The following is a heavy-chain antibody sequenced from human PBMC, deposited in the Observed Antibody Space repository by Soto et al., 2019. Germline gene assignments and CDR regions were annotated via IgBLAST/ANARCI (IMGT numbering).Heavy chain of an antibody. V-gene: IGHV4-61*01. CDR1: GGSVSSGSYY. CDR3: ARVSTFVAAAPHYYFDY. D-gene: IGHD6-13*01. Sequence: SETLSLTCTVSGGSVSSGSYYWSWIRQPPGKGLEWIGYIYYSGSTNYNPSLKSRVTISVDTSKNQFSLKLSSVTAADTAVYYCARVSTFVAAAPHYYFDYWGQGTLVTVYS. J-gene: IGHJ4*02. CDR2: IYYSGST.